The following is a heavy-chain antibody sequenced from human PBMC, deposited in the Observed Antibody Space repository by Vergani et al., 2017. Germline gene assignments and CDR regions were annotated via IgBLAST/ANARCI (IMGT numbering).Heavy chain of an antibody. Sequence: QVQLVESGGGVVQPGRSLRLSCAASGFTFSSYAMHWVRQAPGKGLEWVAVIWYDGSNKYYADSVKGRFTISRYNSKNTLYLQMNSLRAEDTAVYYCARGVSYLPNCWGQGTLVTVSS. CDR1: GFTFSSYA. D-gene: IGHD1-26*01. CDR2: IWYDGSNK. CDR3: ARGVSYLPNC. V-gene: IGHV3-33*08. J-gene: IGHJ4*02.